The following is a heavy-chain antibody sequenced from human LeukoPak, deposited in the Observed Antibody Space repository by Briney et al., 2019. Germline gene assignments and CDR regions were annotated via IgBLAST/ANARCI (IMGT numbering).Heavy chain of an antibody. CDR1: GFTFSSYS. CDR3: ARDKRFSLDY. CDR2: ISSSSSYI. V-gene: IGHV3-21*01. J-gene: IGHJ4*02. D-gene: IGHD3-3*01. Sequence: PGGSLRLSCAASGFTFSSYSMNWVRQAPGKGLEWVSSISSSSSYIYYADSVKGRFTISRDNSKNTLYLQMNSLRAEDTTVYYCARDKRFSLDYWGQGTLVTVSS.